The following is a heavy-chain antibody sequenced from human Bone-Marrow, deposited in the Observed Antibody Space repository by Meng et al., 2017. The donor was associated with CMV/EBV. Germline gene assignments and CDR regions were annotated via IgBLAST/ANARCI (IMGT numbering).Heavy chain of an antibody. J-gene: IGHJ4*02. V-gene: IGHV3-53*01. D-gene: IGHD1-26*01. CDR2: IYSGGST. CDR1: GFTVSSNY. Sequence: GESLKISCAASGFTVSSNYMSWVRQAPGKGLEWVSVIYSGGSTYYADSVKGRFTISRDNPKNTLYLQMNSLRAEDTAVYYCAREARSYTSYYFDYWGQGTLVTVSS. CDR3: AREARSYTSYYFDY.